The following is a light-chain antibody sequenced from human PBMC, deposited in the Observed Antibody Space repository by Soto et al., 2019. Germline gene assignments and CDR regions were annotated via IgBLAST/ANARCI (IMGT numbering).Light chain of an antibody. J-gene: IGKJ2*01. V-gene: IGKV3-15*01. Sequence: DIVLTQSPATLSVSPGESATLSYRASQSVSRALAWYQHVPGQAPRLLIYDSSTRATGVPARFSGSGSGTRFTLTISSLQSEDFAVYYCQQYNSWPPRYTFGQGTKLQI. CDR1: QSVSRA. CDR2: DSS. CDR3: QQYNSWPPRYT.